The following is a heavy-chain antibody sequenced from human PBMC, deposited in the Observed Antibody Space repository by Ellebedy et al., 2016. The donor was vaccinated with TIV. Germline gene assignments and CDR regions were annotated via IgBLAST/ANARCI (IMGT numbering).Heavy chain of an antibody. J-gene: IGHJ6*02. CDR3: ARDGPGLLWFGEDYQYYHAMDV. CDR1: GFTFSDYS. CDR2: ISTGSYYA. Sequence: GESLKISCTVSGFTFSDYSINWVRQAPGKGLEWISSISTGSYYAYSADSVKGRFTISRDNAKDSLYLQMNSLRAEDTAVYYYARDGPGLLWFGEDYQYYHAMDVWGRGTTVTVSS. V-gene: IGHV3-21*01. D-gene: IGHD3-10*01.